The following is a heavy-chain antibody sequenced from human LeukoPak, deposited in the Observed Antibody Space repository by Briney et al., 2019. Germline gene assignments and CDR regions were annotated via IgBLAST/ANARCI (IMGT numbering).Heavy chain of an antibody. Sequence: PSETLSLTCTVSGYSISSGYYWGWIRQPPGKGLEWISTISSSGTLHYTDSVKGRFTISRDSAKNSLYLQMNSLRAEDTAVYYCVRDAPYSHFDYWGQGTLVTVSS. D-gene: IGHD4-11*01. CDR1: GYSISSGYY. CDR3: VRDAPYSHFDY. CDR2: ISSSGTL. J-gene: IGHJ4*02. V-gene: IGHV3-69-1*01.